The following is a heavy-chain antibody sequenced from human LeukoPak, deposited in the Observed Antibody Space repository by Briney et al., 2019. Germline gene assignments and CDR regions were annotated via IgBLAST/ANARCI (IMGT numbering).Heavy chain of an antibody. CDR2: IYTRGST. Sequence: PSETLSLTCTVSGGSISSGSYYWSWIRQPAGKGPEWIGRIYTRGSTNYNPSLNSRVTISVDTSKNQFSLELSSVTAADTAVYHCARYYGSGYWFEACGEGTLVTVSS. V-gene: IGHV4-61*02. D-gene: IGHD3-10*01. CDR3: ARYYGSGYWFEA. CDR1: GGSISSGSYY. J-gene: IGHJ5*02.